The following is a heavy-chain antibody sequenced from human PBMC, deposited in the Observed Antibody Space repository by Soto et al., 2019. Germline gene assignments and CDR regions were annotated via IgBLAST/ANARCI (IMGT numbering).Heavy chain of an antibody. J-gene: IGHJ4*02. D-gene: IGHD5-12*01. V-gene: IGHV4-61*01. CDR1: GGSVSSGSYY. CDR2: IYYSGST. Sequence: QVQLQESGPGLVKPSETLSLTCTVSGGSVSSGSYYWSWIRQPPGKGLEWIGYIYYSGSTNYNPSLKSRVTISVDTSKNQFSLTLSSVTAADTAVYYCARAPRWLPWAYWGQGTLVTVSS. CDR3: ARAPRWLPWAY.